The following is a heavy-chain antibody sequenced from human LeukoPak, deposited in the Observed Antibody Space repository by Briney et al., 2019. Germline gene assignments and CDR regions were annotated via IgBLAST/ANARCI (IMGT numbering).Heavy chain of an antibody. CDR3: ARDGGSPGFDY. Sequence: GGSLRLSCAASGFTFSSYGMHWVRQAPGKGLEWVAVISYDGSNKYYADSVKGRFTISRDNSKNTLYLQMNSLRAEDTAVYYCARDGGSPGFDYWGQGTLVTVSS. D-gene: IGHD1-26*01. CDR1: GFTFSSYG. J-gene: IGHJ4*02. V-gene: IGHV3-30*19. CDR2: ISYDGSNK.